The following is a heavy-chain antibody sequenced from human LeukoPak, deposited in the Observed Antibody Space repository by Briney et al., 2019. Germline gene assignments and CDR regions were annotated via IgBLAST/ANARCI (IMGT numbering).Heavy chain of an antibody. CDR2: IDHGGST. J-gene: IGHJ4*02. CDR3: AREGRMSMGIEY. CDR1: GGSLSGYY. D-gene: IGHD4/OR15-4a*01. Sequence: SETLSLTCAVYGGSLSGYYWSWIRQSPGKGLEWIGEIDHGGSTNYNPSLKSRVTMSVDTSKNHFSLKLSSVTAADTAVYFCAREGRMSMGIEYWGQGTLVTVSS. V-gene: IGHV4-34*01.